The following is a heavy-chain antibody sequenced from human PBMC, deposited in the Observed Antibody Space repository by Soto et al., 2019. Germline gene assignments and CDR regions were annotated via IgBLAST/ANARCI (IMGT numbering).Heavy chain of an antibody. Sequence: SVKVSCKASGGTFSSYAISWVRQAPGQGLEWMGGVIPIFGTANYAQKFQGRVTITADESTSTAYMELSSLRSEDTAVYYCARITMVRGVISNWFDPWGQGTLVTVSS. CDR3: ARITMVRGVISNWFDP. D-gene: IGHD3-10*01. J-gene: IGHJ5*02. CDR2: VIPIFGTA. V-gene: IGHV1-69*13. CDR1: GGTFSSYA.